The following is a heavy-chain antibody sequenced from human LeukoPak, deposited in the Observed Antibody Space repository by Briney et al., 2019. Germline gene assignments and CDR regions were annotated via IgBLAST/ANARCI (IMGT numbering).Heavy chain of an antibody. J-gene: IGHJ4*02. CDR3: ARYDSSGYAEYFDY. V-gene: IGHV3-30*04. CDR1: GFTFSSYA. D-gene: IGHD3-22*01. CDR2: ISYDGSNK. Sequence: GGSLRLSCAASGFTFSSYAMHWVRQAPGKGLEWVAVISYDGSNKYYADSVKGRFTISGDNSKNTLYLQMNSLRAEDTAVYYCARYDSSGYAEYFDYWGQGTLVTVSS.